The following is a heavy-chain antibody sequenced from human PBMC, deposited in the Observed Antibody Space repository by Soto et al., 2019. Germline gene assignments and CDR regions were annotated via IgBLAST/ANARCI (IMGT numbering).Heavy chain of an antibody. CDR1: GFTFSSYA. CDR3: AKDQDSRVSWFDP. J-gene: IGHJ5*02. D-gene: IGHD6-13*01. CDR2: ISGSGGST. Sequence: VSLRLSCAASGFTFSSYAMSWVRQAPGKGLEWVSAISGSGGSTYYADSVKGRFTIPRDNSKNTLYLQMNSLRAEDTAVYYCAKDQDSRVSWFDPWGQGTLVTVSS. V-gene: IGHV3-23*01.